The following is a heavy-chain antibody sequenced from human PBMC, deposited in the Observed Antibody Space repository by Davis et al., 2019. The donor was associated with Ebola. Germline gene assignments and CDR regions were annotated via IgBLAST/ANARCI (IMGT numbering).Heavy chain of an antibody. Sequence: ASVKVSCKASGGTFSSYAISWVRQATGQGLEWMGWMNPNSGNTGYAQKFQGRVTMTRNTSISTAYMELSSLRSEDTAVYYCAREKNYDHGYYFDYWGQGTLVTVSS. V-gene: IGHV1-8*02. D-gene: IGHD3-3*01. CDR2: MNPNSGNT. J-gene: IGHJ4*02. CDR1: GGTFSSYA. CDR3: AREKNYDHGYYFDY.